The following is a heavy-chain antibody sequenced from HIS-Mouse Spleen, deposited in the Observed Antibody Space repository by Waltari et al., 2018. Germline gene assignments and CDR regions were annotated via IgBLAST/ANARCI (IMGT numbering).Heavy chain of an antibody. CDR2: NYYSEST. D-gene: IGHD6-13*01. CDR1: GGSISSSSYY. Sequence: QLQLQESGPGLVKPSETLSLTCTVSGGSISSSSYYWGWIRQPPGKGLEWIGGNYYSESTYYNPSRKRRVTISVDTSKNQFSLKLSSVTAADTAVYYWAREIPYSSSWYDWYFDLWGRGTLVTVSS. CDR3: AREIPYSSSWYDWYFDL. J-gene: IGHJ2*01. V-gene: IGHV4-39*07.